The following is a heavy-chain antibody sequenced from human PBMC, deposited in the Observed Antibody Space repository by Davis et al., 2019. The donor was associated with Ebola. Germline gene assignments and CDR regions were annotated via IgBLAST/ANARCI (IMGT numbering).Heavy chain of an antibody. V-gene: IGHV4-30-4*01. Sequence: LRLSCAVYGGSFSGYYWSWIRQPPGKGLEWIGYIYYSGSTYYNPSLKSRVTISVDTSKNQFSLKLSSVTAADTAVYYCANEYSSSPGWFDPWGQGTLVTVSS. CDR3: ANEYSSSPGWFDP. CDR2: IYYSGST. J-gene: IGHJ5*02. CDR1: GGSFSGYY. D-gene: IGHD6-6*01.